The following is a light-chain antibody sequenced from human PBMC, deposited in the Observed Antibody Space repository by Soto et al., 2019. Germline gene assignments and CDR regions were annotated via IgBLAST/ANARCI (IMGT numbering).Light chain of an antibody. V-gene: IGKV1-39*01. CDR1: QSICSY. J-gene: IGKJ5*01. CDR3: QQSYSTPT. Sequence: DIQMTQSPSSLSASVGNRVTITCRASQSICSYFNWYQQKPGKAPKLLIYAASSLQSGFPSRFSGSGSGTDFTLTISSLQPEDFATYYCQQSYSTPTFGQGTRLEIK. CDR2: AAS.